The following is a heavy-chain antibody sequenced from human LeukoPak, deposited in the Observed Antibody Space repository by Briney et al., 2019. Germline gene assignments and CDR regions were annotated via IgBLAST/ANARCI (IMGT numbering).Heavy chain of an antibody. CDR2: IYPGDSDT. CDR1: GYSFTSYW. CDR3: ARHSLYCSGGSCYSVWFDP. Sequence: GESLKISCQGSGYSFTSYWIGWVRHMPRKGLEWMGIIYPGDSDTRYSPSFQGQVNISAAKSISTAYLQWSSLKVSDTAMYYWARHSLYCSGGSCYSVWFDPWGQGTLVTVSS. D-gene: IGHD2-15*01. J-gene: IGHJ5*02. V-gene: IGHV5-51*01.